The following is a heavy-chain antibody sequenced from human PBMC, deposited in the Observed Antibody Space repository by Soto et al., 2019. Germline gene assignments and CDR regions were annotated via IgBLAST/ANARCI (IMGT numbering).Heavy chain of an antibody. CDR3: ARVGGDYYYYGMDV. Sequence: GGSLRLSCAASGFTFSSYWMSWSRKAPGKGLGWGANIKQDGSEKYYVDSVKGRFTISRANAKNSLYLQMNSLRAEDTAVYYCARVGGDYYYYGMDVWGQGTTVTVSS. V-gene: IGHV3-7*01. D-gene: IGHD3-16*01. CDR2: IKQDGSEK. J-gene: IGHJ6*02. CDR1: GFTFSSYW.